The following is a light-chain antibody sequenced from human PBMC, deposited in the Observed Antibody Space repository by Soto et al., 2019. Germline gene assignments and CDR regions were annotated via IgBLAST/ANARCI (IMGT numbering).Light chain of an antibody. CDR1: SSDIGGYNY. CDR2: EVS. J-gene: IGLJ2*01. V-gene: IGLV2-8*01. CDR3: SSSAGSNNLV. Sequence: QSVLTQPPSASGSPGQSVAISCTGTSSDIGGYNYVSWYQQHPGKSPKLMIFEVSQRPSGVPDRFSGSKSGNTASLTVSGLQAEDEADYYCSSSAGSNNLVFGGGTKLTVL.